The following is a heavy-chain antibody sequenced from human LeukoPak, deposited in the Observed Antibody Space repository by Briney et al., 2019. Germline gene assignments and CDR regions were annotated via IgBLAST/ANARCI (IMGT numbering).Heavy chain of an antibody. J-gene: IGHJ3*02. CDR1: GYTFTSYG. CDR2: ISAYNGNT. V-gene: IGHV1-18*01. Sequence: ASVKVSCKASGYTFTSYGISWVRQAPGQGLEWMGWISAYNGNTNYAQKLQGRVTMTTDTSTSTAYMELRSLRSDDTAVYYCARGPWVGALFDDAFDIWGQGTMVTVSS. CDR3: ARGPWVGALFDDAFDI. D-gene: IGHD1-26*01.